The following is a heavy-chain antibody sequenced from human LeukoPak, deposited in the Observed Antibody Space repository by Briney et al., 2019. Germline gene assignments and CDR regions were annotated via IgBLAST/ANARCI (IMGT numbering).Heavy chain of an antibody. Sequence: GSLRLSCAASGFTVSSNYMSWVRQAPGKGLEWVSVIYSGGSTYYADSVKGRFTISRDNSKNTLYLQMNSLRAEDTAVYYCARVEKLLRYYYYYYMDVWGKGTTVTVSS. CDR1: GFTVSSNY. D-gene: IGHD1-26*01. CDR2: IYSGGST. V-gene: IGHV3-53*01. CDR3: ARVEKLLRYYYYYYMDV. J-gene: IGHJ6*03.